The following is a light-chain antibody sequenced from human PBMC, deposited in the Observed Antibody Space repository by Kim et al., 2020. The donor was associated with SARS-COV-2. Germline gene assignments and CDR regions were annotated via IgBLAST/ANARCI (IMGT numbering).Light chain of an antibody. CDR1: SSNIGSNY. Sequence: GQRVTIPGSGSSSNIGSNYVYWYQQLPGTAPKLLIYRNNQRPSVVPDRFSGSKSGTSASLAISGLRSEDEADYYCAAWDDSLSGRVFGGGTQLTVL. CDR2: RNN. CDR3: AAWDDSLSGRV. J-gene: IGLJ3*02. V-gene: IGLV1-47*01.